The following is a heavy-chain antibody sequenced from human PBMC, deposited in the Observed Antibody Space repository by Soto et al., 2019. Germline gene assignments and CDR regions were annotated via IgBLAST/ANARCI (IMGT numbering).Heavy chain of an antibody. CDR2: ITHSGST. J-gene: IGHJ4*02. CDR3: ARGWGRIFDY. CDR1: GGSFSGYY. D-gene: IGHD7-27*01. Sequence: QVQLQQWGAGLLKPSETLSLTCAVYGGSFSGYYWNWIRQPPGKGLEWIGEITHSGSTNNNPSLKSRVTISVDTAKNQFSLKLSSVTAADTAVYYCARGWGRIFDYWGQGTLVTGSS. V-gene: IGHV4-34*01.